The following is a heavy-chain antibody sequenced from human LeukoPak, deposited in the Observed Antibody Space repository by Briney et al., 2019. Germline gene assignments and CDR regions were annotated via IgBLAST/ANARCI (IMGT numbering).Heavy chain of an antibody. Sequence: SETLSLTCAVYGGSFSGYYWSWIRQPPGKGLEGIGSIYYSWSTYYNPSLKSRVTISVDTSKNQFSLKMSSVTAADTAVYYCARANSGVYYYSSMDVWGKGTTVTVSS. CDR1: GGSFSGYY. V-gene: IGHV4-34*01. CDR2: IYYSWST. D-gene: IGHD6-25*01. CDR3: ARANSGVYYYSSMDV. J-gene: IGHJ6*03.